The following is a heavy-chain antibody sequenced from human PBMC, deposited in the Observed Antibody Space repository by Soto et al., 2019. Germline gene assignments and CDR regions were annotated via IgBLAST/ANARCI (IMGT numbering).Heavy chain of an antibody. D-gene: IGHD1-26*01. Sequence: QVQLVESGGGVVQPGRSLRLSCAASGFTFSSYGMHWVRQAPGKGLEWVAVIWYDGSNKYYADSVKGRFTISRDNSKNTLYLQMNSLRAEDTAVYYCAGDSGSYFAFDIWGQGTMVTVSS. V-gene: IGHV3-33*01. CDR1: GFTFSSYG. CDR2: IWYDGSNK. J-gene: IGHJ3*02. CDR3: AGDSGSYFAFDI.